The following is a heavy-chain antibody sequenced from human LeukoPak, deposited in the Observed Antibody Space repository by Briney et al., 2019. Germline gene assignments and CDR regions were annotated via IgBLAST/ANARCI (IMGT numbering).Heavy chain of an antibody. V-gene: IGHV4-39*07. D-gene: IGHD2-15*01. CDR1: GGSISSSSYY. Sequence: SETLSLTCTVSGGSISSSSYYWGWIRQPPGKGLEWIGSIYYSGSTYYNPSLKSRVTISVDTSKNQFSLKLSSVTAADTAVYYCARRQVADDAFDIWGQGTMVTVSS. J-gene: IGHJ3*02. CDR2: IYYSGST. CDR3: ARRQVADDAFDI.